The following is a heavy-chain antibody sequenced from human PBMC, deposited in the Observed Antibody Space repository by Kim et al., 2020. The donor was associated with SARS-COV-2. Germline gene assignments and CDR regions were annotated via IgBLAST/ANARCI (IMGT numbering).Heavy chain of an antibody. CDR3: ATRPNYYDSNGYYPYYFDY. Sequence: GRFTISRENSKNSLYLQMNSLRAEDTAVYYCATRPNYYDSNGYYPYYFDYWGQGTLVTVSS. J-gene: IGHJ4*02. V-gene: IGHV3-30*03. D-gene: IGHD3-22*01.